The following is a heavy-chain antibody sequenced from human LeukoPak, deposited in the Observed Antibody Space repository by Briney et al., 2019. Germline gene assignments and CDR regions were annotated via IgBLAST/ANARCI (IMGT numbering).Heavy chain of an antibody. Sequence: GRSLRLSCAASGFTFSSYGMHWVRQAPGKGLEWVAVISYDGSNKYYADSVKGRFTISRDNSKNTLYLQMNSLRAEDTAVYYCAKHPVVAAIRGLYGMDVWGQGTTVTVSS. CDR1: GFTFSSYG. V-gene: IGHV3-30*18. CDR3: AKHPVVAAIRGLYGMDV. D-gene: IGHD2-15*01. CDR2: ISYDGSNK. J-gene: IGHJ6*02.